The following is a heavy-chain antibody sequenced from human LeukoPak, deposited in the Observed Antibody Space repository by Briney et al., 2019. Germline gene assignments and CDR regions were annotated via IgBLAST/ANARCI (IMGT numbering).Heavy chain of an antibody. CDR3: ARDLAGSRDK. CDR1: ELTFSNYW. V-gene: IGHV3-74*01. D-gene: IGHD2-15*01. CDR2: INTDGRTT. J-gene: IGHJ4*02. Sequence: GESLRLSCVDSELTFSNYWMHWVRQTPGEGLVWVSRINTDGRTTNSADSVKGRLTISRDNARNTLYLQMNSLRAEDTAVYYCARDLAGSRDKWGQGTLVTVSS.